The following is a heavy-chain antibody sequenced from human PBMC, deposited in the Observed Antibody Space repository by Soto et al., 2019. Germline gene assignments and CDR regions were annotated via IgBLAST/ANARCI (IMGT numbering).Heavy chain of an antibody. J-gene: IGHJ4*02. CDR3: ARGSFAHYFDH. CDR1: GFTFDDYG. Sequence: PGGSLRLSCEASGFTFDDYGMSWVRQAPGKGLEWVSAINWNGGNTDYADSVKGRFTISRDNVKRSLYLQMNSLRVDDTAFDYCARGSFAHYFDHWGQGDLVTFSS. CDR2: INWNGGNT. V-gene: IGHV3-20*04.